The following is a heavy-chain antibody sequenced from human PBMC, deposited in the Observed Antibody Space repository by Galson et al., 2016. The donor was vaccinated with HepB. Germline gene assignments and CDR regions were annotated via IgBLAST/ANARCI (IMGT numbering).Heavy chain of an antibody. D-gene: IGHD5-18*01. V-gene: IGHV6-1*01. CDR2: TYYRSKWYN. Sequence: CAISGDSVSSNSAAWNWIRQSPSRGLEWLGRTYYRSKWYNDYAVSVKSRMTINPDTSKNQFSLHLNSVTPEDTAVYYCARDNWKMRGYTYGHTTANYGMDVWGQGTTVTVSS. CDR3: ARDNWKMRGYTYGHTTANYGMDV. J-gene: IGHJ6*02. CDR1: GDSVSSNSAA.